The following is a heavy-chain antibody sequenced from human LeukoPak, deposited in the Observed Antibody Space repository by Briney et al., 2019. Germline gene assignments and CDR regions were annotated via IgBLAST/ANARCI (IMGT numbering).Heavy chain of an antibody. CDR2: IYYSGST. J-gene: IGHJ6*03. Sequence: PSETLSLTCTVSGASISTYYWSWIRQPPGKGLEWIGYIYYSGSTNYNPSLKSRVTISVDTSKNQFSLKLSSVTAAETAVYYCSGRNYYDSSGYFSNMDVWGKGTTVTLSS. V-gene: IGHV4-59*01. CDR3: SGRNYYDSSGYFSNMDV. D-gene: IGHD3-22*01. CDR1: GASISTYY.